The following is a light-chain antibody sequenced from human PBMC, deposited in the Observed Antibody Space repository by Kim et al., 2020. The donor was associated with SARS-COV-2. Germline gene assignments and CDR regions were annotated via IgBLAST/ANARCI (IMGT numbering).Light chain of an antibody. Sequence: TINCKSSLSLLYSSNNKNYLAWYQQKPGQPPKLLIYWASTRESGVPDRFSGSGSGTDFTLTISSLQAEDVAVYYCKQYYSIPPYTFGGGTKVDIK. V-gene: IGKV4-1*01. CDR3: KQYYSIPPYT. CDR1: LSLLYSSNNKNY. CDR2: WAS. J-gene: IGKJ4*01.